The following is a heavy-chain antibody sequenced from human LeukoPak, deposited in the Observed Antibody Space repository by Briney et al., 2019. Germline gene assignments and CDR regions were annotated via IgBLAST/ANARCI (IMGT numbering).Heavy chain of an antibody. V-gene: IGHV3-74*01. CDR2: INSDGGST. D-gene: IGHD6-13*01. Sequence: GGSLRLSCAASGFTFSSYWIHWVRQTPGKGLVWVSRINSDGGSTNYADSVKGRFTISRDNAKNTVYLQMNSLRVEDTAVYYCAGARITVAGSTFDYWGQGTLVTVSS. CDR3: AGARITVAGSTFDY. CDR1: GFTFSSYW. J-gene: IGHJ4*02.